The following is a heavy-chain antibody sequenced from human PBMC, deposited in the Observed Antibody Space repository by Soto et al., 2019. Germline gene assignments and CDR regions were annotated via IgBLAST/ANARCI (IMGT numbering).Heavy chain of an antibody. D-gene: IGHD3-22*01. J-gene: IGHJ6*02. CDR1: GFSFRNYG. CDR2: ISFDGTKK. V-gene: IGHV3-30*18. CDR3: AKDPGHYQYESSGDQSYYFFFGMDV. Sequence: QVKLEESGGGVVQPGKSLRLSCAASGFSFRNYGIHWVRQAPGKGLEWVALISFDGTKKHYADSVKGRFTISRDNSKNTLEVQMNRLRGEETAVYYCAKDPGHYQYESSGDQSYYFFFGMDVWGQGTTVTVSS.